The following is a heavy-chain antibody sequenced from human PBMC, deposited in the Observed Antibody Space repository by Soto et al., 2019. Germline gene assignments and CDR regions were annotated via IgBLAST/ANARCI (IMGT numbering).Heavy chain of an antibody. V-gene: IGHV4-39*01. J-gene: IGHJ5*02. CDR1: GGSIRRSSYY. Sequence: QLQLQESGPGLVKPSQTLSLTCTVSGGSIRRSSYYWGWIRQPPGKGLEWIGSIYYSGTSYFNPSRKSRVTISVDTSKHQFSLKLSSVTAADTAVYYCARHRLEWREDNYNYNWFGPWGQGTLVTVSS. CDR3: ARHRLEWREDNYNYNWFGP. CDR2: IYYSGTS. D-gene: IGHD1-1*01.